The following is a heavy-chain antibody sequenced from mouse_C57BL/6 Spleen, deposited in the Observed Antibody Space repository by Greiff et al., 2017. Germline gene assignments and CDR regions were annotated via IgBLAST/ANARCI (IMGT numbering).Heavy chain of an antibody. Sequence: VQLQESGAELVKPGASVKMSCKASGYTFTTYPIEWMKPNHGKGLEWIGNFLPYTDDTTYNEKFKGKATFTVEKSSSTVYLELSRLTSDDSAVYYCARRGSAQATFDYWGQGTTLTVSS. CDR2: FLPYTDDT. CDR1: GYTFTTYP. V-gene: IGHV1-47*01. D-gene: IGHD3-2*02. J-gene: IGHJ2*01. CDR3: ARRGSAQATFDY.